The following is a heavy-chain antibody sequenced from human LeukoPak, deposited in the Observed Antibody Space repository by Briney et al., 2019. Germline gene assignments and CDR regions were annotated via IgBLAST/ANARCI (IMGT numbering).Heavy chain of an antibody. Sequence: ASVRVSCKASGVTLTTYYIHWMPQAPGQGLEWMGWVNPKSGDTNYAQKFQGRVTMTRDTSVTTGYMELRRLTSDDTAVYYCATYSGTYLTLWTAFDIWGQGTMVTVSS. D-gene: IGHD1-26*01. J-gene: IGHJ3*02. CDR3: ATYSGTYLTLWTAFDI. V-gene: IGHV1-2*02. CDR1: GVTLTTYY. CDR2: VNPKSGDT.